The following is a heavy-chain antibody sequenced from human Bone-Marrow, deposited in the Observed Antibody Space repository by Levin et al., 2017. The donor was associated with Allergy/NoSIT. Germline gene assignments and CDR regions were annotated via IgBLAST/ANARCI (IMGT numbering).Heavy chain of an antibody. J-gene: IGHJ4*02. D-gene: IGHD3-16*01. V-gene: IGHV4-30-4*01. Sequence: PSETLSLTCTVSGGSIRSVAYYWTWIRQPPGKGLEWIGYVYYGGNTYYNPSLKSRVTLSIDASGHQFSLKPTSVPAADASVYYCGRDAITFGGLAVDWSQGTLVTVSS. CDR2: VYYGGNT. CDR1: GGSIRSVAYY. CDR3: GRDAITFGGLAVD.